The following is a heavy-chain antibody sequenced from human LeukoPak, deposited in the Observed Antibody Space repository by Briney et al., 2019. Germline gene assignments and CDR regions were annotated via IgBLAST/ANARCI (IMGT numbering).Heavy chain of an antibody. V-gene: IGHV3-30*03. CDR3: ARRYSSSSSWYSVDY. CDR2: ISYDGTKK. D-gene: IGHD6-13*01. J-gene: IGHJ4*02. CDR1: GFTFSNYG. Sequence: GDSLRLSCAASGFTFSNYGMHWVRQAPGKGLEWVAVISYDGTKKYYADSVEGRFTISRDNSKNTLYLQMNSLRTEDTAVFYCARRYSSSSSWYSVDYWGQGTLVTVSS.